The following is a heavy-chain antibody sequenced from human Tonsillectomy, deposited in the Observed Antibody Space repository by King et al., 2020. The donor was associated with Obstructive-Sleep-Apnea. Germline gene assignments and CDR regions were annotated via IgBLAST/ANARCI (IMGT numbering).Heavy chain of an antibody. D-gene: IGHD3-16*01. CDR3: ARARRRDTFGGVRYAFDI. V-gene: IGHV4-31*03. CDR2: IYYSGST. CDR1: GGSISSGGYY. Sequence: QLQESGPGLVKPSQTLSLTCTVSGGSISSGGYYWRWIRQHPGQGLEWIGYIYYSGSTYYNPSLKSRVTISVDTSKNQFSLKLSSVTAADTAVYYCARARRRDTFGGVRYAFDIWGQGTMVTVSS. J-gene: IGHJ3*02.